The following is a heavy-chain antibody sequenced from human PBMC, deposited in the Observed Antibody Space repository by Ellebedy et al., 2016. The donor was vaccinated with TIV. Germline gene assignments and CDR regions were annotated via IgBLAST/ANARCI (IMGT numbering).Heavy chain of an antibody. CDR3: AREGFIAVAVNFDY. V-gene: IGHV1-2*02. J-gene: IGHJ4*02. D-gene: IGHD6-19*01. Sequence: AASVKVSCKASGYTFTGYYIHWVRQAPGQGLEWMGWINANSGGTNYAQKFQGRVTMTRDTSISTAYMELSGLTSDDTAVYYCAREGFIAVAVNFDYWGQGTLVTVSS. CDR2: INANSGGT. CDR1: GYTFTGYY.